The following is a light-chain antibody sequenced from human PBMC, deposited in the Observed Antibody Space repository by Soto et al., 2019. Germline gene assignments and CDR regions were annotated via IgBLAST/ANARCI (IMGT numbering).Light chain of an antibody. J-gene: IGLJ2*01. CDR2: QDR. CDR3: QAWDSSTVV. Sequence: YELTQPPSVSVSPGQTASITCSGDKLGNKYACWYQQKPGQSPVLVIYQDRKRPSGIPERFSGSNSGNTATLTISGTQAMDEADYYCQAWDSSTVVFGGGTKLTVL. V-gene: IGLV3-1*01. CDR1: KLGNKY.